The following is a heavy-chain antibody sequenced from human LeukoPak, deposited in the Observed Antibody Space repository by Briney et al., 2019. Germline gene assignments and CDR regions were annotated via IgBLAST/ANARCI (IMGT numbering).Heavy chain of an antibody. CDR2: ISGSGDST. D-gene: IGHD6-19*01. Sequence: GRSLTPSWAPSECTFFRDPMSWVREAPGEGVERGSAISGSGDSTYYADSVKGRFTISRDNSKNTLYLQMNSLRAEDTVVYHCAKSRSGWYLFDYWGQGTLVTVSS. V-gene: IGHV3-23*01. CDR1: ECTFFRDP. CDR3: AKSRSGWYLFDY. J-gene: IGHJ4*02.